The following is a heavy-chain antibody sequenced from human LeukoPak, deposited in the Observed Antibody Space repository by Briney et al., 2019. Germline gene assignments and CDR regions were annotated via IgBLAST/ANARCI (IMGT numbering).Heavy chain of an antibody. J-gene: IGHJ4*02. D-gene: IGHD1-26*01. CDR2: IYYSGST. V-gene: IGHV4-59*08. Sequence: SETLSLTCTVSGGSISSYYWSWIRQPPGRGLEWIGCIYYSGSTNYNPSLKSRVTISVDTSKNQFSLKLNSVTAADTAVYFCARRAESAAYCTHFDSWGQGPLATVSS. CDR1: GGSISSYY. CDR3: ARRAESAAYCTHFDS.